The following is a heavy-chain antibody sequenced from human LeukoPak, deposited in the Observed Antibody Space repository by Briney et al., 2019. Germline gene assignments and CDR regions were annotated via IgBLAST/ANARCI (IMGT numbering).Heavy chain of an antibody. CDR2: IYTSGST. V-gene: IGHV4-61*02. Sequence: SETLSLTCTVSGGSISSGSYYWSWIRQPAGKGLEWIGRIYTSGSTNYNPSLKSRVTISVDTSKNQFSLKLSSVTAADTAVYYCARGRARLSWFDPWGQGTLVTVSS. CDR1: GGSISSGSYY. J-gene: IGHJ5*02. D-gene: IGHD3-10*01. CDR3: ARGRARLSWFDP.